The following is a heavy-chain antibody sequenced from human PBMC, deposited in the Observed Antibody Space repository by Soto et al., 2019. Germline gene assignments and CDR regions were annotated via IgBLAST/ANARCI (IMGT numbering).Heavy chain of an antibody. J-gene: IGHJ6*03. D-gene: IGHD2-8*02. CDR1: GGSLSSYP. CDR2: IIPIVGLT. V-gene: IGHV1-69*02. Sequence: QVQLLQSGSEVKKPGSSVKVSCRASGGSLSSYPVTWVRQAPGQGLEWMGRIIPIVGLTNYAQKFQGRVTITADKSTSTAYMELRSLRSDDTAGYYCARPTGGHDAGGNYMDVWGKGTTVIVSS. CDR3: ARPTGGHDAGGNYMDV.